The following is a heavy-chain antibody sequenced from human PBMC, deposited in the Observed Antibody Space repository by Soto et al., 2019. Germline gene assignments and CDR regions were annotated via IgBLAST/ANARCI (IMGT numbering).Heavy chain of an antibody. CDR3: KRAERSPRSWSAP. CDR2: VNHSGEA. D-gene: IGHD6-25*01. Sequence: SETLSLTCGVYGGSFRNYYWIWVRQPPGKGLEWIGEVNHSGEATYNPSLQSRITISLDTSNNQFSLKMTSVTAADTAMYFCKRAERSPRSWSAPWGQGTQVTASS. V-gene: IGHV4-34*01. CDR1: GGSFRNYY. J-gene: IGHJ5*02.